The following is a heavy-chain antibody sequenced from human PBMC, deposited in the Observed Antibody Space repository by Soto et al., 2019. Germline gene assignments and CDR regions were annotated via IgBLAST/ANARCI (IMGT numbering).Heavy chain of an antibody. D-gene: IGHD6-19*01. CDR1: GFTFSSYG. J-gene: IGHJ4*02. CDR2: ISYDGSNK. Sequence: HPGGSLRISCAASGFTFSSYGMHWVRQAPGRGLEWVAVISYDGSNKYYADSVKGRFTISRDNSKNTLYLQMNSLRAEDTAVYYCAQDGLAVTPTAYYFDYWHQGTLVTVSS. CDR3: AQDGLAVTPTAYYFDY. V-gene: IGHV3-30*18.